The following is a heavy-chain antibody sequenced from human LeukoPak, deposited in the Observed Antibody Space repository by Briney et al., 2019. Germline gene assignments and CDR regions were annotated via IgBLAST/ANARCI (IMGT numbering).Heavy chain of an antibody. CDR1: GYTFTSCD. CDR3: ARVGYSYGLVGYYYYMDV. CDR2: MNPNSGNT. Sequence: ASVKVSCKASGYTFTSCDINWVRQATGQGLEWMGWMNPNSGNTGYAQKFQGRVTITRNTSISTAYMELSSLRSEDTAVYYCARVGYSYGLVGYYYYMDVWGKGTTVTVSS. J-gene: IGHJ6*03. V-gene: IGHV1-8*03. D-gene: IGHD5-18*01.